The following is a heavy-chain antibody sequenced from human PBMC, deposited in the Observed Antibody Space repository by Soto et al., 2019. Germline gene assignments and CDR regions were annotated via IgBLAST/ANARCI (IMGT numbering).Heavy chain of an antibody. CDR2: INHSGST. D-gene: IGHD2-15*01. CDR1: GGSFSGYY. J-gene: IGHJ4*02. Sequence: SETLSLTCAVYGGSFSGYYWSWIRQPPGKGLEWIGEINHSGSTNYNPSLKSRITISVDKSKNQFYLKLSSVTAADTSVYYCARGRMGKSDYWGQGTLVTVSS. CDR3: ARGRMGKSDY. V-gene: IGHV4-34*01.